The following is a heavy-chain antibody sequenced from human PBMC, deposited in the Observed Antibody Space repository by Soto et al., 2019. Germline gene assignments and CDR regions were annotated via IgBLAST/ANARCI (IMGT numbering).Heavy chain of an antibody. Sequence: SETLSLTCAVYGGSFSGYYWSWIRQPPGKGLEWIGEINHSGSTNYNPSLKSRVTISVDTSKNQFSLKLSSVTAADTAVYYCARDPVWTTVVFDYWGQGTLVTVSS. CDR2: INHSGST. CDR1: GGSFSGYY. J-gene: IGHJ4*02. D-gene: IGHD4-17*01. CDR3: ARDPVWTTVVFDY. V-gene: IGHV4-34*01.